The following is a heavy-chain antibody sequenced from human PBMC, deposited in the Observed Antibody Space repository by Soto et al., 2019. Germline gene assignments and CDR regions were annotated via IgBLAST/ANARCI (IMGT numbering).Heavy chain of an antibody. D-gene: IGHD4-4*01. J-gene: IGHJ3*01. V-gene: IGHV3-9*01. CDR3: VKVSYSSLTTLGSAFDV. CDR2: ISWSGDNM. CDR1: GFTFDDYA. Sequence: QLVESGGGLVQPGRSLRLSCAASGFTFDDYAMHWVRQAPGKGLEWVSGISWSGDNMAYADSVKGRFITSRDNVKNSLYLQMNSLRVEDTALYHCVKVSYSSLTTLGSAFDVWGQGTMSPS.